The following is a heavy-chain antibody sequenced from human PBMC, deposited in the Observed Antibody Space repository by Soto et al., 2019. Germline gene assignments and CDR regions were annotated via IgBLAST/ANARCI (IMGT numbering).Heavy chain of an antibody. CDR3: ARDQLEGNWFDP. CDR1: GGSISSGGYS. D-gene: IGHD1-1*01. J-gene: IGHJ5*02. Sequence: QLQLQESGSGLVRPSQTLSLTCVVSGGSISSGGYSWNWIRQPPGKGLEWIGYIYHSGSTLYNPSRKSRVTISVDKSKNQFSLKLRSVTAADTAVYYCARDQLEGNWFDPWGQGTLVTVSS. V-gene: IGHV4-30-2*01. CDR2: IYHSGST.